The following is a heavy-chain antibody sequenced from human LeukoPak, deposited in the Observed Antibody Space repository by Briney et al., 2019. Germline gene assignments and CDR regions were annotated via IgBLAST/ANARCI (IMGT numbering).Heavy chain of an antibody. CDR1: GFTLSSYS. CDR2: IYYSGNT. Sequence: GSLRLSCAASGFTLSSYSMNWVRQAPGKGLEWIGYIYYSGNTNYNPSLKSRVTISVDTSKNQFSLKLRSVTAADTAVYYCAGETDDFWRHDYYYYYMDVWGKGTTVTVSS. V-gene: IGHV4-59*01. J-gene: IGHJ6*03. CDR3: AGETDDFWRHDYYYYYMDV. D-gene: IGHD3-3*01.